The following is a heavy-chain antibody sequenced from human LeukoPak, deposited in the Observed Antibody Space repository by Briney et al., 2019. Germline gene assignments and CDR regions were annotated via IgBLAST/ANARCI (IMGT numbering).Heavy chain of an antibody. CDR3: ARDGQQLAPYYYYYYYMDV. J-gene: IGHJ6*03. CDR2: INPGGDNT. D-gene: IGHD6-13*01. CDR1: GYTFTKYY. V-gene: IGHV1-46*01. Sequence: ASVKVSCKASGYTFTKYYIHWVRQAPGQGLEWMGLINPGGDNTNYAQNFQGRVTMTRDMSTSTVYMELSSLRSEDTAVYYCARDGQQLAPYYYYYYYMDVWGKGTTVTVSS.